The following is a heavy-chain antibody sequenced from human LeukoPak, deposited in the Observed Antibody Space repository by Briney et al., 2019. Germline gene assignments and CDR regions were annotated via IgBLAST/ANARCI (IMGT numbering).Heavy chain of an antibody. CDR1: GGSFSGYY. J-gene: IGHJ6*02. CDR3: ASSPGGYGMDV. D-gene: IGHD3-10*01. V-gene: IGHV4-34*01. Sequence: SETLSLTCAVYGGSFSGYYWSWIRQPPGKGLEWIGEINHSGSTNYNPSLKSRVTISVDTSKNQFSLKLSSVTAADTAVYYCASSPGGYGMDVWGQGTTVTVSS. CDR2: INHSGST.